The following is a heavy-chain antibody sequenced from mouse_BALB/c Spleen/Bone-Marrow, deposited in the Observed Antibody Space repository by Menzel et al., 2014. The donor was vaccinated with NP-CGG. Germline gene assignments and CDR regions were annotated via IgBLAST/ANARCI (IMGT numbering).Heavy chain of an antibody. CDR3: ARDENYDIYWYFDV. CDR1: GFTFTDYY. Sequence: DVKLQESGGGLVQPGGSLRLSCATSGFTFTDYYMSWVRQTPGKALEWLGFIGNKANGYTTDYSVSVKGRFTISRDNSQSILYLQMNTLRAEDSATYYCARDENYDIYWYFDVWGAGTTVTVSS. D-gene: IGHD1-1*01. J-gene: IGHJ1*01. V-gene: IGHV7-3*02. CDR2: IGNKANGYTT.